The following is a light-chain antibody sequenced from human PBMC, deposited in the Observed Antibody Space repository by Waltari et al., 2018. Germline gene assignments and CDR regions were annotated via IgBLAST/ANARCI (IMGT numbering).Light chain of an antibody. CDR1: QTVRSR. CDR2: GAS. J-gene: IGKJ1*01. Sequence: EIVMTQSPATLSVPPGERATLSCRASQTVRSRVAWYQQKPGQAPRLLIYGASTRATGIPARFSGSGSGTEFTLTISSLQSEDFAVYHCQHYDDWPRWTFGQGTKVEIK. CDR3: QHYDDWPRWT. V-gene: IGKV3-15*01.